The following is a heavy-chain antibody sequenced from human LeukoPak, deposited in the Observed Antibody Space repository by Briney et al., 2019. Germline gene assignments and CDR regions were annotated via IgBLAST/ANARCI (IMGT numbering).Heavy chain of an antibody. D-gene: IGHD3-10*01. V-gene: IGHV4-59*11. CDR2: ISYTGST. J-gene: IGHJ3*02. CDR1: GVSISSHY. Sequence: SETLSLTCTVSGVSISSHYWSWIRQPPGKGLEWIGYISYTGSTTYNPSLKSRVTISMDTSKNQFSLKLRSVTAADSAVYYCARSDYSGSGTYTEFDAFDIWGQGPMATVSS. CDR3: ARSDYSGSGTYTEFDAFDI.